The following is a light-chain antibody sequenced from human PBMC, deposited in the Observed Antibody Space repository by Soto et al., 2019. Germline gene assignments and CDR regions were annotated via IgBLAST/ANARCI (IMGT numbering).Light chain of an antibody. CDR1: ESVNSGY. CDR3: QQYGSSRT. CDR2: GTS. J-gene: IGKJ1*01. Sequence: EIVLTQSPATLSLSPGERATLSCRASESVNSGYLAWFQQKPGRAPRLLIFGTSGRATGIPDRFSGNGSRTDFTLTISRLEPEDSAVYYCQQYGSSRTFGQGTKLEIK. V-gene: IGKV3-20*01.